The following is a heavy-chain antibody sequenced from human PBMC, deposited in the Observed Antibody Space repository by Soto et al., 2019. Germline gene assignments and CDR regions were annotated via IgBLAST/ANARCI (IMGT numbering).Heavy chain of an antibody. CDR1: GGSISSYY. J-gene: IGHJ6*02. V-gene: IGHV4-59*01. Sequence: QVRLQESGPGLVKPSETLSLTCTVSGGSISSYYWSWIRQPPGKGLEWIGYIYYSGSTNYNPSLKSRVTISVDTSKNQFSLKLSSVTAADTAVYYCARSGSSSSTYYYYGMDVWGQGTTVTVSS. CDR3: ARSGSSSSTYYYYGMDV. CDR2: IYYSGST. D-gene: IGHD6-6*01.